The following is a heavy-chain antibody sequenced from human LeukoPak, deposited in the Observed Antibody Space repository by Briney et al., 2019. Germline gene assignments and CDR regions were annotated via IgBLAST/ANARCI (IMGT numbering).Heavy chain of an antibody. CDR1: GFTFSSYG. V-gene: IGHV3-30*02. CDR3: ARDINRKYSSSWYLDY. D-gene: IGHD6-13*01. J-gene: IGHJ4*02. CDR2: IRYDGSNK. Sequence: GGSLRLSCAASGFTFSSYGMHWVRQAPGKGLEWVAFIRYDGSNKYYADSVKGRFTISRDNSKNTLYLQMNSLRAEDTAVYYCARDINRKYSSSWYLDYWGQGTLVTVSS.